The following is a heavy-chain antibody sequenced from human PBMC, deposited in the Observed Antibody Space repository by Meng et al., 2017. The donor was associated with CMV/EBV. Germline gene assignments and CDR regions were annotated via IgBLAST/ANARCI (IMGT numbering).Heavy chain of an antibody. J-gene: IGHJ5*02. D-gene: IGHD2-2*02. CDR1: GGSFSGYY. Sequence: SETLSLTCAVDGGSFSGYYCSWIRQPPGKGLEWIGEINHSGSTNYNPSLKSRVTISVDTSKNQFSLKLSSVTAADTAVYYCARVRVLPNRGTKLLYLNWFDPWGQGTLGT. V-gene: IGHV4-34*01. CDR3: ARVRVLPNRGTKLLYLNWFDP. CDR2: INHSGST.